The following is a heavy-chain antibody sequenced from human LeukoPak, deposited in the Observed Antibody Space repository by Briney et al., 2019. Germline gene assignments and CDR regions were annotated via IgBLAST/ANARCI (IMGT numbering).Heavy chain of an antibody. CDR3: AREGLTDAFDI. V-gene: IGHV4-61*02. CDR1: GGSISSGSYY. D-gene: IGHD3/OR15-3a*01. J-gene: IGHJ3*02. CDR2: IYTSGST. Sequence: ASETLSLTCTVSGGSISSGSYYWSWIRQPAGKGLEWIGRIYTSGSTNYNPSLKSRVTISIDTSKNQFSLKLSSVTAADTAVYYCAREGLTDAFDIWGQGTMVTVSS.